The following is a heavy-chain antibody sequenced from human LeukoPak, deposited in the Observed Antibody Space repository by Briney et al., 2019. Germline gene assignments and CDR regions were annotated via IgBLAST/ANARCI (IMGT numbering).Heavy chain of an antibody. CDR3: ARGDYGDYWTDY. J-gene: IGHJ4*02. V-gene: IGHV1-2*02. CDR1: GYTFTVYF. Sequence: WASVTVSYKASGYTFTVYFMHWVRQAPGQGREWMGWINPNSGGTNYAQKLQGRVTMTRDTSISTAYMELSRLRSDDTAVYSCARGDYGDYWTDYWGQGTLVTVSS. CDR2: INPNSGGT. D-gene: IGHD4-17*01.